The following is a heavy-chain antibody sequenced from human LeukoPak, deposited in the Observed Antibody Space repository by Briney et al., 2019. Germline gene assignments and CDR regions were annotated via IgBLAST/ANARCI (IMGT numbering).Heavy chain of an antibody. CDR3: AKQSSAYSSSWFVN. CDR2: ITDSGGST. CDR1: GFTFSGYG. D-gene: IGHD6-13*01. J-gene: IGHJ4*02. V-gene: IGHV3-23*01. Sequence: GGSLRLSCAASGFTFSGYGMSWVRQAPGKGLEWVSAITDSGGSTYYADSVKGRFTISRDNFKDTLYLQMNRLRAEDTAVYYCAKQSSAYSSSWFVNWGQGTLVTVSS.